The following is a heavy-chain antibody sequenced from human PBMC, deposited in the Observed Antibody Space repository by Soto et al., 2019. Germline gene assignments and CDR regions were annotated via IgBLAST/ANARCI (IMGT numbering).Heavy chain of an antibody. CDR3: ARDGGVAGPTGRRYYYYYGMDV. CDR2: MNPNSGNT. V-gene: IGHV1-8*01. CDR1: GYTFTSYD. D-gene: IGHD6-19*01. J-gene: IGHJ6*02. Sequence: GASVKVSCKASGYTFTSYDINWVRQATGQGLEWMGWMNPNSGNTGYAQKFQGRVTMTRNTSISTAYMELSSLRSEDTAVYYCARDGGVAGPTGRRYYYYYGMDVWGQGTTVTVSS.